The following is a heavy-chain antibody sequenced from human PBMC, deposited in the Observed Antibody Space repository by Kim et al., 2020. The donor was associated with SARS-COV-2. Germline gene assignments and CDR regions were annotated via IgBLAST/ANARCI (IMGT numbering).Heavy chain of an antibody. J-gene: IGHJ4*02. V-gene: IGHV3-23*01. Sequence: DSVKGRFTISRDNSRNTVSLLMNSLRAEDTAVFYCAKVAGWTGSFDCWGQGTLVTVS. CDR3: AKVAGWTGSFDC. D-gene: IGHD3-10*01.